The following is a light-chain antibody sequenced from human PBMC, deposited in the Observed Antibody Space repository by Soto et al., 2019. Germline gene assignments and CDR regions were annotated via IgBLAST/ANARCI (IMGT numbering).Light chain of an antibody. CDR1: QGISNW. V-gene: IGKV1-5*01. J-gene: IGKJ1*01. CDR2: AAS. Sequence: DIQMTQSPSALSAPVGDRVTISCRASQGISNWLAWYQQKPGKAPKLLIYAASGLESGVPSRFSGRGSGTEFTLTITSLQPDDFAAYYCQHSNSHSDAFGQGTKVDIK. CDR3: QHSNSHSDA.